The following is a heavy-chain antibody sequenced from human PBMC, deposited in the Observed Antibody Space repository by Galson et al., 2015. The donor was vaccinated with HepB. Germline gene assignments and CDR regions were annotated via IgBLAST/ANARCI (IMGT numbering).Heavy chain of an antibody. V-gene: IGHV3-33*05. CDR1: GFTFSNYA. D-gene: IGHD5-24*01. CDR2: VSYDGSNQ. Sequence: SLRLSCAASGFTFSNYAMHWVRQAPGKGLEWVAVVSYDGSNQSYADSVKGRFTISRDNSENTLYLQMNSLRAEDTAVYYCAREWGYTYRETFDYWGQGTLVTVSS. J-gene: IGHJ4*02. CDR3: AREWGYTYRETFDY.